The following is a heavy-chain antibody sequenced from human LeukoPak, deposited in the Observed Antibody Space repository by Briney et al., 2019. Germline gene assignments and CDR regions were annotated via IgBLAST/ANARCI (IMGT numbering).Heavy chain of an antibody. CDR3: ARGPQQTRDAFDI. D-gene: IGHD2-2*01. CDR2: IYSGGST. Sequence: GGSLRLSCAASGFTVSSNYMSWVRQAPGKGLEWVSVIYSGGSTYYADSVKGRFTISRDSSKNTLYLQMNSLRAEDTAVYYCARGPQQTRDAFDIWGQGTMVTVSS. CDR1: GFTVSSNY. V-gene: IGHV3-53*01. J-gene: IGHJ3*02.